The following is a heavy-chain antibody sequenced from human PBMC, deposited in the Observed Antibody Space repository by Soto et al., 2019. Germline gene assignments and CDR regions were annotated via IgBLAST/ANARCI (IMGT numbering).Heavy chain of an antibody. V-gene: IGHV5-51*01. CDR1: GYSFTSYW. CDR2: IYPGDSDT. D-gene: IGHD2-2*01. J-gene: IGHJ6*02. CDR3: ARLPIVVVPAANKYYYYYYGIDV. Sequence: GESLKISCKGSGYSFTSYWIGWVRQMPGKGLEWMGIIYPGDSDTRYSPSFQGQVTISADKSISTAYLQWSSLKASDTAMYYCARLPIVVVPAANKYYYYYYGIDVWGQGTTVTVYS.